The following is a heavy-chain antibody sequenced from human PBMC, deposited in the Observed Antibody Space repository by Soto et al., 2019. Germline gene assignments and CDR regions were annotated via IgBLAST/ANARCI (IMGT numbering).Heavy chain of an antibody. CDR1: GVTFSSYA. CDR2: ISGSGGST. J-gene: IGHJ4*02. V-gene: IGHV3-23*01. D-gene: IGHD6-6*01. CDR3: AKPISYSSSSEINDY. Sequence: EVQLLESGGGLVQPGGSLRLSCAASGVTFSSYAMSWVRQAPGKGLEWVSAISGSGGSTYYADSVKGRFTISRDNSKNALYMQMNSMRAEDTAVYYGAKPISYSSSSEINDYWGQGTLVTVSS.